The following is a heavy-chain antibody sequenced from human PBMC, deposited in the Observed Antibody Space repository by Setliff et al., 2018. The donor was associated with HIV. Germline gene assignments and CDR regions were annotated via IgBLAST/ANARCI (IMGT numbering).Heavy chain of an antibody. J-gene: IGHJ6*03. CDR1: GGSFSDYY. D-gene: IGHD2-2*02. CDR3: AREPAAIQGAYYYYYLDV. V-gene: IGHV4-34*01. CDR2: INHSGST. Sequence: SETLSLTCAVYGGSFSDYYWTWIRQPPGKGLEWSGEINHSGSTNCNPSLKSRVTISVDTSKNQFSLKLSSVTAADTAVYYCAREPAAIQGAYYYYYLDVWGKGTAVTVSS.